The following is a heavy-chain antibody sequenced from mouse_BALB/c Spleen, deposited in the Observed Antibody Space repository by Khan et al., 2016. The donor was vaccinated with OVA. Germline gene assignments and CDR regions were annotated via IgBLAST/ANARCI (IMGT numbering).Heavy chain of an antibody. CDR2: INPGNDYT. J-gene: IGHJ3*01. Sequence: QVQLQQSGAELARPGASVKMSCKTSGYTFTTYTLHWVKQRPGRSLEWIGYINPGNDYTNYNQKFKDKSTLTADKSSSTAYRQLSSLTSEDSAVYYCARSGQLGLRGGFTYWGQGTLVTVSA. CDR1: GYTFTTYT. V-gene: IGHV1-4*01. CDR3: ARSGQLGLRGGFTY. D-gene: IGHD3-2*01.